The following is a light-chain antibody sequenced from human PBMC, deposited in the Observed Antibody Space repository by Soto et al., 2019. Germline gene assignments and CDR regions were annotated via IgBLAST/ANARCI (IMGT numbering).Light chain of an antibody. Sequence: QSALTQPPSASGSPGQSVTISCTGTSSDIGGYDHVSWYRQDPGKAPKVMIYEVTKRPSGVPDRLSGSKAGNTASLTVFGLQAEDEANYYCGSFAGPVWVFGGGTKVTVL. J-gene: IGLJ3*02. V-gene: IGLV2-8*01. CDR3: GSFAGPVWV. CDR2: EVT. CDR1: SSDIGGYDH.